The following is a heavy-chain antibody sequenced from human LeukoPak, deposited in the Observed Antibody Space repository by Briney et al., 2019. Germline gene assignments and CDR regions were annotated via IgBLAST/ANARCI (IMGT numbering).Heavy chain of an antibody. D-gene: IGHD1-26*01. J-gene: IGHJ3*02. Sequence: SETLSLTCTVSGYSISSGYYWGWIRQPPGKGLEWIGSICHSGSTYYNPSLKSRVTISVDTSKNQFSLKLSSVTAADTAVYYCARCIVGATSAFDIWGQGTMVTVSS. CDR3: ARCIVGATSAFDI. CDR1: GYSISSGYY. V-gene: IGHV4-38-2*02. CDR2: ICHSGST.